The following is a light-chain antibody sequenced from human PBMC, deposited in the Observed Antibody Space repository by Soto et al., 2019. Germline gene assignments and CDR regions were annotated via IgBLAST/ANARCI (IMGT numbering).Light chain of an antibody. CDR1: QSISSSY. V-gene: IGKV3-20*01. CDR3: QQYGSSSYT. J-gene: IGKJ2*01. CDR2: AAS. Sequence: EIVLTQSPGTLSLSPGERATLSCRASQSISSSYLAWYQQKPGQAPRLLIYAASSRATGIPDRFSGSGSGTDFTLTISRWEPEDFAVYYCQQYGSSSYTFGQGTQLELK.